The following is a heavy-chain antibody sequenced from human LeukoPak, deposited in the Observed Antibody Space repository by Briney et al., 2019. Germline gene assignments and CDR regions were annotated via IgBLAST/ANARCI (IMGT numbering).Heavy chain of an antibody. CDR3: ARDGAYSSSWSYFDY. Sequence: GGSLRLSCAASGFTFSSYAMSWVRQAPGKGLEWVSAISGSGGSTYYADSVKGRFTISRDNPKNTLYLQMNSLRAEDTALYYCARDGAYSSSWSYFDYWGQGTLVTVSS. J-gene: IGHJ4*02. V-gene: IGHV3-23*01. D-gene: IGHD6-13*01. CDR2: ISGSGGST. CDR1: GFTFSSYA.